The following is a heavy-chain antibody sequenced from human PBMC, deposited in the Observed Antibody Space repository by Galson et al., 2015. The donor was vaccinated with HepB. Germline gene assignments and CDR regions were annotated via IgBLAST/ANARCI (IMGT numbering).Heavy chain of an antibody. V-gene: IGHV1-58*01. CDR3: AADLPTYYDFWSGYYPYYYYYMDV. D-gene: IGHD3-3*01. Sequence: SVKVSCKASGFTFTSSAVQWVRQARGQRLEWIGWIVVGSGNTNYAQKFQERVTITRDMSTSTAYMELSSLRSEDTAVYYCAADLPTYYDFWSGYYPYYYYYMDVWGKGTTVTVSS. CDR2: IVVGSGNT. J-gene: IGHJ6*03. CDR1: GFTFTSSA.